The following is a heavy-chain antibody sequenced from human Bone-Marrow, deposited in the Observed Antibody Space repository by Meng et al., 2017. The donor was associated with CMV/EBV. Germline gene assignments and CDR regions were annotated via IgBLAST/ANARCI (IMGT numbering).Heavy chain of an antibody. D-gene: IGHD2-2*01. Sequence: GESLKISCAASGFTFDDYIMHWVRQAPGKGLEWVSLISWDGGSTYYADSVKGRFTISRDNSKNSLYLQMNSLRTEDTALYYCAKDIGYERDAFDIWGQGTMVTVSS. CDR1: GFTFDDYI. CDR2: ISWDGGST. V-gene: IGHV3-43*01. J-gene: IGHJ3*02. CDR3: AKDIGYERDAFDI.